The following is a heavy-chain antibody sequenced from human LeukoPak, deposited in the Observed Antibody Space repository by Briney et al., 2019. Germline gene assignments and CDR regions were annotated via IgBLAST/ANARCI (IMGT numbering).Heavy chain of an antibody. Sequence: SETLSLTCTVSGGSISSYYWSWIRQPPGKGLEWIGYIYYSGSTNYNPSLKSRVTISVDTSNNQFSLKLSSVTAADTAVYYCATATPNIDYGIIGGFDYWGQGTLVTVSS. V-gene: IGHV4-59*01. CDR2: IYYSGST. CDR3: ATATPNIDYGIIGGFDY. D-gene: IGHD4-17*01. J-gene: IGHJ4*02. CDR1: GGSISSYY.